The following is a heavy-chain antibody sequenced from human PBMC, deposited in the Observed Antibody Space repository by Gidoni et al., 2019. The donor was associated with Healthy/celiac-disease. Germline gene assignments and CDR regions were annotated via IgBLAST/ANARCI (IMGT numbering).Heavy chain of an antibody. V-gene: IGHV3-23*01. D-gene: IGHD3-3*01. Sequence: EVQLLESGGGLVQPGGSLRLSCAASGFTFSSYAMSWVRQAPGKGLEWVSAISGSGGSTYYADSVKGRFTISRDNSKNTLYLQMNSLRAEDTAVYYCAKEPTYYDFWSGYYTGWFDPWGQGTLVTVSS. CDR3: AKEPTYYDFWSGYYTGWFDP. J-gene: IGHJ5*02. CDR2: ISGSGGST. CDR1: GFTFSSYA.